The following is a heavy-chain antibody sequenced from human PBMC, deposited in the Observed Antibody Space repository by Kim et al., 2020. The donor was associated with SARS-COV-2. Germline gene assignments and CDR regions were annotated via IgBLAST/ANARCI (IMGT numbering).Heavy chain of an antibody. Sequence: GGSLRLSCAASGFTFSSYAMSWVRQAPGKGLEWVSAISGSGGSTYYADSVKGRFTISRDNSKNTLYLQMNSLRAEDTAVYYCAKGPRDGYNRGYYFDYWGQGTLVTVSS. CDR2: ISGSGGST. J-gene: IGHJ4*02. D-gene: IGHD5-12*01. CDR1: GFTFSSYA. V-gene: IGHV3-23*01. CDR3: AKGPRDGYNRGYYFDY.